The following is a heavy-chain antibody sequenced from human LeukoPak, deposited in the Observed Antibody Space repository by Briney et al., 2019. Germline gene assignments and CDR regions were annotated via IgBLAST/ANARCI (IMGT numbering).Heavy chain of an antibody. V-gene: IGHV3-66*01. CDR2: IYSGGST. CDR3: ARDLPIAVAGYFDY. Sequence: GGSLRLSCAASGFTVSSNYMSWVRQAPGKGLEWVSVIYSGGSTYYAESVKGRFTISRDNSKNTLYLQMNSLRAEDTAVYYCARDLPIAVAGYFDYWGQGTLVTVSS. CDR1: GFTVSSNY. D-gene: IGHD6-19*01. J-gene: IGHJ4*02.